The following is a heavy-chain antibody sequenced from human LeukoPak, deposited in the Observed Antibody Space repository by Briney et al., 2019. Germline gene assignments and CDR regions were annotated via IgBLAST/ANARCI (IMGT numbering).Heavy chain of an antibody. D-gene: IGHD2-15*01. J-gene: IGHJ4*02. CDR3: ARDHAGSGRAFDY. Sequence: GGSLRLSCAASGFTFSTYGIHWVRQAPGKGLEWVGLLSSGGINKHYADSVKGRFIISRDNSVNTLYLQMNSLGVEDTAVYYCARDHAGSGRAFDYWGQGTLVPVSS. CDR1: GFTFSTYG. V-gene: IGHV3-30*03. CDR2: LSSGGINK.